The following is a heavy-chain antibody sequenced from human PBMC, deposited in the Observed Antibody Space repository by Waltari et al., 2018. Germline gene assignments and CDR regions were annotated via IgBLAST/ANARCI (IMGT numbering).Heavy chain of an antibody. CDR3: AGERWFGESPTKTY. Sequence: QVQLQESGPGLVKPSETLSLTCTVSGGSISSYYWSWIRQPAGKGLEWIGRIYTSGGTNYNPCLKSRVTMSVDTSKNQFSLKRSSVTAADTAVYYCAGERWFGESPTKTYWGQGTLVTVSS. V-gene: IGHV4-4*07. CDR2: IYTSGGT. D-gene: IGHD3-10*01. CDR1: GGSISSYY. J-gene: IGHJ4*02.